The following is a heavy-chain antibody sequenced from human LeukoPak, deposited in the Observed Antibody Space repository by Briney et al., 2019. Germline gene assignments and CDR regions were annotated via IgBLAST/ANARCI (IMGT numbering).Heavy chain of an antibody. CDR3: TTIGIWFGEVFGFDY. V-gene: IGHV3-15*01. CDR1: GFTFSSYW. CDR2: IKSKTDGGTT. D-gene: IGHD3-10*01. J-gene: IGHJ4*02. Sequence: GGSLRLSCAASGFTFSSYWMSCVRQAPGKGLEWVGRIKSKTDGGTTDYAAPVKGRFTISRDDSKNTLYLQMNSLKTEDTAVYYCTTIGIWFGEVFGFDYWGQGTLVTVSS.